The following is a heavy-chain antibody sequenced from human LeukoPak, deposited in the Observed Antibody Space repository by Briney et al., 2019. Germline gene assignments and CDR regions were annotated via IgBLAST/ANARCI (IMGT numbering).Heavy chain of an antibody. CDR2: IKTDWTSI. D-gene: IGHD3-22*01. V-gene: IGHV3-74*01. Sequence: PGGSLRLSCAASGFTFSNYWMHWVRQAPGKGLVWVSRIKTDWTSITYADSVKGRFTISRDNAKNTLNLQMNSLRAEDTAVYYCGREGHYDSRGPDYWGQGTLVTVSS. CDR3: GREGHYDSRGPDY. CDR1: GFTFSNYW. J-gene: IGHJ4*02.